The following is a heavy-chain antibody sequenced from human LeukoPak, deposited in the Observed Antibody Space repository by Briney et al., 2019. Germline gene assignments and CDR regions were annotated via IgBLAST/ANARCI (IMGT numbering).Heavy chain of an antibody. CDR1: GGSISSYY. D-gene: IGHD3-3*01. J-gene: IGHJ5*02. CDR2: IYSSGNT. V-gene: IGHV4-39*01. Sequence: SETLSLTCTASGGSISSYYWGWIRQPPGRDLEWIGSIYSSGNTYYNPSLESRVTISVDTSKNQLSLKLTSATAADTSVYYCARHSGLRSPFDPWGQGTLVTVSS. CDR3: ARHSGLRSPFDP.